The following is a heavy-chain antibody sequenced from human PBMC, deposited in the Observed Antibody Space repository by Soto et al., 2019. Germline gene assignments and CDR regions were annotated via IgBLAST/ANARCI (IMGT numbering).Heavy chain of an antibody. CDR3: SRPNAGDYAFDI. CDR2: IYNGGNT. Sequence: QVQLQESGPGLVKPPETLSLTCSVSGGSISSYYWSWIRQSPGNGLEWIGYIYNGGNTKYNPSLGSGVTISVDTSKNLLSMKLSSVTATDTAIYYCSRPNAGDYAFDIWGQGPMVTVSS. CDR1: GGSISSYY. J-gene: IGHJ3*02. D-gene: IGHD4-17*01. V-gene: IGHV4-59*08.